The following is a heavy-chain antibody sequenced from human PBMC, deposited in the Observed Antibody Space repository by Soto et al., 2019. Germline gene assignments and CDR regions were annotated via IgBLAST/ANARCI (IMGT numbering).Heavy chain of an antibody. CDR1: GYTFTSYY. D-gene: IGHD5-18*01. Sequence: QVQLVQSGAEVKKPGASVKVSCKASGYTFTSYYMHWVRQAPGQGLEWMGIINPSGGSTSYAQKFQGRVTMTRDTSTSTVYMELSSPRSEDTAVYYCARAWGSKDTAMVSYFDYWGQGTLVTVSS. J-gene: IGHJ4*02. V-gene: IGHV1-46*01. CDR2: INPSGGST. CDR3: ARAWGSKDTAMVSYFDY.